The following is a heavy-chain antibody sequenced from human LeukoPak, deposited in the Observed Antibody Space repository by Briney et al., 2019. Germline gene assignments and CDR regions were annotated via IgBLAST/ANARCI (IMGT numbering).Heavy chain of an antibody. V-gene: IGHV3-23*01. J-gene: IGHJ4*02. Sequence: GGSLRLSCAASGFTFSSYAMTWVRQAPGKGLEWVSAISSSGAGRDYADSVKGRFTISRDNSKNTLYLQMNSLRAEDTAVYYCARHWSGGSWKPDYWGQGTLVTVSS. D-gene: IGHD2-15*01. CDR1: GFTFSSYA. CDR2: ISSSGAGR. CDR3: ARHWSGGSWKPDY.